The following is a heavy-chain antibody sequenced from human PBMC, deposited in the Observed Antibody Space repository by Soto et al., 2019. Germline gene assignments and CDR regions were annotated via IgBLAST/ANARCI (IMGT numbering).Heavy chain of an antibody. CDR3: AKDLPHYYYDNSGYFDC. Sequence: PGGSLRLSCAASGFTVSSKYMSWVRQAPGKGLEWVSVIYSGGSTYYADSVKGRFIISRDNSNNTLYLQMHSLRAEDTAKYYCAKDLPHYYYDNSGYFDCWTQGTLVTVSS. CDR2: IYSGGST. J-gene: IGHJ4*02. D-gene: IGHD3-22*01. CDR1: GFTVSSKY. V-gene: IGHV3-53*01.